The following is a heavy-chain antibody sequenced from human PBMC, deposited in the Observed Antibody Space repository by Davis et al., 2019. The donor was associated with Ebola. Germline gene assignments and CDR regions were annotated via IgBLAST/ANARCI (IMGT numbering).Heavy chain of an antibody. CDR3: TTPGGQDSGYDVFDI. J-gene: IGHJ3*02. D-gene: IGHD5-12*01. CDR2: INTKSGDT. V-gene: IGHV1-8*01. Sequence: ASVKVSCKASGYSFSNYDIHWVRQAAGQGLEWMGRINTKSGDTGYAQKFQGRVTVTRDTSTTTVYMDLSSLRSEDTALYYCTTPGGQDSGYDVFDIWGQGTMVTVSS. CDR1: GYSFSNYD.